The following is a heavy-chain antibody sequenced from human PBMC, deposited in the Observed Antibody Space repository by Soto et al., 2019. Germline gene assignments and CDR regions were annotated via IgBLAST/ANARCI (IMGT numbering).Heavy chain of an antibody. Sequence: PGGSLRLSCEASGFTFSTYIMNWVRQAPGKGLEWVSSISSTTSYIYYADSVKGRFTISRDNAKNSLYLHMHSLRAEDTAVYYCARGGNYAYWGQGTLVTVSS. D-gene: IGHD3-16*01. CDR3: ARGGNYAY. J-gene: IGHJ4*02. CDR1: GFTFSTYI. V-gene: IGHV3-21*01. CDR2: ISSTTSYI.